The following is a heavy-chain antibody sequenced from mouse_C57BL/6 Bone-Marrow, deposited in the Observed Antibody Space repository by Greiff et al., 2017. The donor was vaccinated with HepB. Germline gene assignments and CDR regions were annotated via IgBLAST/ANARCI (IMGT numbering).Heavy chain of an antibody. CDR1: GYTFTSYW. J-gene: IGHJ4*01. D-gene: IGHD2-13*01. Sequence: QVQLQQPGAELVKPGASVKLSCKASGYTFTSYWMQWVQQRPGQGLEWIGEIDPSDSYTNYNQKFKGKATLTVDTSSSTAYMQLSSRTSEDSAGYYGARFDWRGYYAMDYWGQGTSVTVSS. V-gene: IGHV1-50*01. CDR2: IDPSDSYT. CDR3: ARFDWRGYYAMDY.